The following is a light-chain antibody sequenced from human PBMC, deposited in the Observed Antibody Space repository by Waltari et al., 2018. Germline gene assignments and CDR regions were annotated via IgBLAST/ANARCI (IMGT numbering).Light chain of an antibody. CDR2: WAS. CDR3: QQYYSTPLT. Sequence: DIVMTQSPDSLAVSLGERATINCKSSQSVLYSSNNKNYLTWYQQKQGQPPKLLIYWASTRESGVPERFSGSGSGTDFTLTISSLQAEDVAVYYCQQYYSTPLTFGQGTKVEVK. V-gene: IGKV4-1*01. J-gene: IGKJ1*01. CDR1: QSVLYSSNNKNY.